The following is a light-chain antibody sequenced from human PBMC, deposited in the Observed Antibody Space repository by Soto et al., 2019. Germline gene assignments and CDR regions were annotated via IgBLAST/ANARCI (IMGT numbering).Light chain of an antibody. J-gene: IGLJ2*01. CDR3: FSYAGSNTVI. Sequence: QSALTQPRSVSGSPGQSVTISCTGTSSDVGGHNFVSWYQQHPGIAPKLMIYDVNKRPSGVPDRFSGSKSGNTASLTISGLQAEDEADYYCFSYAGSNTVIFGGGTKVTVL. V-gene: IGLV2-11*01. CDR1: SSDVGGHNF. CDR2: DVN.